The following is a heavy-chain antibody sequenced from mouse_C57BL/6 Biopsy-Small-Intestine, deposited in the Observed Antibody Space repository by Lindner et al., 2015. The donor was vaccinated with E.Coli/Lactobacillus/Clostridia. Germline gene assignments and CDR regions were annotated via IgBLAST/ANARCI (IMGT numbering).Heavy chain of an antibody. V-gene: IGHV1-42*01. CDR2: INPSTAST. CDR1: GYSITSNH. Sequence: VQLQESGPELVKSGTSVKISCVASGYSITSNHVNWVKQSPEKSLEWIGEINPSTASTTYNQKFRAKATLTVDRSSSTAYMQFKNLTSEDSAVYYCARREVYYFDYWGQGTTLTVSS. CDR3: ARREVYYFDY. J-gene: IGHJ2*01.